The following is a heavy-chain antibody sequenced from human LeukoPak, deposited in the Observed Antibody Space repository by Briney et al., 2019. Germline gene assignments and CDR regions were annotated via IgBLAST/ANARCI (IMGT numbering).Heavy chain of an antibody. Sequence: ASMKVSCKASGYTFTSYDINWVRQATGQGLEWMGWMNPNRGNTGYAQKFQGRVTMTRNTSISTVYMELSSLTSEDTAVYYCARGSCSSTTCYTGYYYYYGMDVWGQGTTVTVSS. CDR3: ARGSCSSTTCYTGYYYYYGMDV. CDR1: GYTFTSYD. J-gene: IGHJ6*02. CDR2: MNPNRGNT. V-gene: IGHV1-8*01. D-gene: IGHD2-2*02.